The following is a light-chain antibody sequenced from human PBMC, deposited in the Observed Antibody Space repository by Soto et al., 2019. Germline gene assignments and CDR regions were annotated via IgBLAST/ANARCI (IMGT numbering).Light chain of an antibody. V-gene: IGLV3-25*03. J-gene: IGLJ1*01. CDR1: ALPKQY. CDR3: QSADSSGTYV. CDR2: KDS. Sequence: SYELTQPTSVSVSPGQTARITCSGDALPKQYAYWYQQKPGQAPVLVIYKDSERPSGIPERFSGSSSGTRVTLTISGVQAEAEADYYCQSADSSGTYVFGTGTKLTVL.